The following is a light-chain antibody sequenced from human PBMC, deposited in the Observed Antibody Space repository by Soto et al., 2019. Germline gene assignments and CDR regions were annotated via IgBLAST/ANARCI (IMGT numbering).Light chain of an antibody. Sequence: DIVMTQSPLSLPVTPGEPASISCRSSQSLLHSNGYNYLDWYLQKPGQSPQLLIYLGSNRASGVPDRFSGSGSGTDFTLKISRVEAEDVGVYYCMQARQTPTWTFGQGTKVDIK. V-gene: IGKV2-28*01. CDR2: LGS. J-gene: IGKJ1*01. CDR1: QSLLHSNGYNY. CDR3: MQARQTPTWT.